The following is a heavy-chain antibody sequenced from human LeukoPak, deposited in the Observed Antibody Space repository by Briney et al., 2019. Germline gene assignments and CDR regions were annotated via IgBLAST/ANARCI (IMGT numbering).Heavy chain of an antibody. CDR3: VRHISTNTGYFDS. V-gene: IGHV4-4*08. J-gene: IGHJ4*02. CDR2: IYTSGST. Sequence: PSETLSLTCTVSGGSIGSYYWSWIRQPPGKGLEWIGYIYTSGSTNYNPSLKSRVAVFVDTSRDQFSLDLSFVTAADTALYYCVRHISTNTGYFDSCGQGTLVSVSS. D-gene: IGHD5-24*01. CDR1: GGSIGSYY.